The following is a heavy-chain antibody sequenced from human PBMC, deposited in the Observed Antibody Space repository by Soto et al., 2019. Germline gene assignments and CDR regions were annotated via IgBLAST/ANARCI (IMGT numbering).Heavy chain of an antibody. CDR3: ARGGHYYYYCMDV. V-gene: IGHV3-48*02. CDR1: GFTFSSYS. D-gene: IGHD2-15*01. Sequence: GGSLRLSCAASGFTFSSYSMKWVRQAPGKGLEWVSYISSSTSTIYYADSVKGRFTISRDNAKNSLYLQMDSLRDEDTAVYYCARGGHYYYYCMDVWGQGTTVTVSS. J-gene: IGHJ6*02. CDR2: ISSSTSTI.